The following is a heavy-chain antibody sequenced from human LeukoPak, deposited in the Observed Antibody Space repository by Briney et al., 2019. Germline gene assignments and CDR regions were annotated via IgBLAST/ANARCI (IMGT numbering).Heavy chain of an antibody. V-gene: IGHV1-69*13. J-gene: IGHJ3*02. CDR3: ARVGALDNTISPKDAFDI. D-gene: IGHD3-16*01. Sequence: GASVKVSCKASGGTFSSTVISWVRQAPGQGLEWMGGIIPVFPQPNYAQKFQGRLTITADESSTTAYMTLSSLISEDTAVYYCARVGALDNTISPKDAFDIWGRGTMVTVSS. CDR1: GGTFSSTV. CDR2: IIPVFPQP.